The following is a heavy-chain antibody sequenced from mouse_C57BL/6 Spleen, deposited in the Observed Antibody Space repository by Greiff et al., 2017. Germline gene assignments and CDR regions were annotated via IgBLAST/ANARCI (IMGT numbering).Heavy chain of an antibody. Sequence: QVQLQQSGAELVKPGASVKLSCKASGYTFTSYWMHWVKQRPGQGLEWIGMIHPNSGSTNYNEKFKSKATLTVDKSSSTAYMQLSSLTSEDSAVYYCARSAYYYGSSYYAMDYWGQGTSVTVSS. CDR1: GYTFTSYW. D-gene: IGHD1-1*01. CDR3: ARSAYYYGSSYYAMDY. CDR2: IHPNSGST. V-gene: IGHV1-64*01. J-gene: IGHJ4*01.